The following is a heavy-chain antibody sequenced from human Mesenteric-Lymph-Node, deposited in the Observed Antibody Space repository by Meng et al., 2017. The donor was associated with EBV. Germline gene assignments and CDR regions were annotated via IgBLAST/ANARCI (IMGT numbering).Heavy chain of an antibody. J-gene: IGHJ4*02. CDR3: ARVGYNYVYYFDY. CDR1: GGYIISSSW. Sequence: VEVQEAGAVPAKPWGTLSHTCAVAGGYIISSSWWSGLRQAPGKGREWIGEVYHSGSANYNPSLKRRVTISVDKSTNQFSLNLSSVTAADTAVYYCARVGYNYVYYFDYWGQGTLVTVSS. CDR2: VYHSGSA. D-gene: IGHD5-18*01. V-gene: IGHV4-4*02.